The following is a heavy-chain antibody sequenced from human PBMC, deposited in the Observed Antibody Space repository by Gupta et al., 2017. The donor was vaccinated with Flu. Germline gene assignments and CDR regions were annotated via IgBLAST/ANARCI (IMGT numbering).Heavy chain of an antibody. Sequence: QVQLRESGPRLLKPSQTLSLTCSVSGGSVNVFSYFWSWIRQHPEKGLEWIGYVHSSGNTYYNPSLRSRLMMSIDTSKNEFSLEVTSVTAADTAMYYCARRGTYYFDFWGQGALGTVSS. CDR3: ARRGTYYFDF. D-gene: IGHD1-7*01. CDR2: VHSSGNT. CDR1: GGSVNVFSYF. V-gene: IGHV4-31*03. J-gene: IGHJ4*02.